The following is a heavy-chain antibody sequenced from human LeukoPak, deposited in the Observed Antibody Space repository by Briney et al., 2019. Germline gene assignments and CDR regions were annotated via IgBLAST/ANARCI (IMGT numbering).Heavy chain of an antibody. Sequence: GGSLRLSCAASGFSFSGSYMSWIRQAPGRGLEWVSYISRGGKTKKYADSVKGRFTISRDNAKNSLFLQMDSLLAEDTAVYYCARDHSTGSSDAFDIWGQGTMVTVSS. CDR2: ISRGGKTK. D-gene: IGHD3-9*01. V-gene: IGHV3-11*04. CDR1: GFSFSGSY. J-gene: IGHJ3*02. CDR3: ARDHSTGSSDAFDI.